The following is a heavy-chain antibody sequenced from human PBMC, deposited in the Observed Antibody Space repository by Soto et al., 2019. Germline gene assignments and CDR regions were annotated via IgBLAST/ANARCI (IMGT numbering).Heavy chain of an antibody. V-gene: IGHV1-69*01. J-gene: IGHJ4*02. CDR2: IIPIFGTA. CDR3: ARDSGSREMATLDY. D-gene: IGHD5-12*01. CDR1: GGTFSSYA. Sequence: QVQLVQSGAEVKKPGSSVKVSCMASGGTFSSYAISWVRQAPGQGLEWMGGIIPIFGTANYAQKFQGRVTITADESTSTAYMELSSLRSEDTAVYYCARDSGSREMATLDYWGQGTLVTVSS.